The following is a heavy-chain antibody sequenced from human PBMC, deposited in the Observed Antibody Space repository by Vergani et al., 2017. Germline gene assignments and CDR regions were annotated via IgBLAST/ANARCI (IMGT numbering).Heavy chain of an antibody. D-gene: IGHD4-11*01. Sequence: EVQLVESGGGLVKPGGSLRVSCAASGFTFSNAWMSWVRQAPGKGLEWVGRIKSKTDGVTTDYAAPVKGRFTISRDDSKNTLYLQMNSLKAEDTAVYYCARAGTFTVTTLGYYYYGMDVWGQGTTVTVSS. J-gene: IGHJ6*02. CDR2: IKSKTDGVTT. CDR3: ARAGTFTVTTLGYYYYGMDV. V-gene: IGHV3-15*01. CDR1: GFTFSNAW.